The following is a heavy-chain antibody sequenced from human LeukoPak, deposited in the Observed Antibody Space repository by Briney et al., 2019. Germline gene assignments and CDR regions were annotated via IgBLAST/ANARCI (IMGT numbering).Heavy chain of an antibody. Sequence: PGGSLRLSCAASGFTFSSYALSWVRQAPGKGLEWVSAISGSGAGTYYADSVQGRFTISRDNSKNTLYLQMNSLRAEDTAVYYCAKAPGWFDPWGQGTLVTVSS. V-gene: IGHV3-23*01. CDR2: ISGSGAGT. D-gene: IGHD3-10*01. J-gene: IGHJ5*02. CDR1: GFTFSSYA. CDR3: AKAPGWFDP.